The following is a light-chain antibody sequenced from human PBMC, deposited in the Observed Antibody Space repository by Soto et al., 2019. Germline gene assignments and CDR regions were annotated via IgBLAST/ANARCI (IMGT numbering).Light chain of an antibody. CDR1: QSVSSSD. V-gene: IGKV3-20*01. J-gene: IGKJ1*01. Sequence: EIVLTQSPGTLSLSPGERATFSCRASQSVSSSDLAWYQQKPGQAPRLLIYGASSRATGIPDRFSGSGSGTEFTLPISRLEPEDFAVYYCQQFDRSSWTFGQGTKVEIK. CDR3: QQFDRSSWT. CDR2: GAS.